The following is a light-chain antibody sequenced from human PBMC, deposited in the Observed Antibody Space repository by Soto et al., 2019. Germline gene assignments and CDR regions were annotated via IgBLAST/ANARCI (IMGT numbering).Light chain of an antibody. Sequence: QSALTQSASVSGSPGQSITISCTGTSGDLGDYNFVSWYQQQAGKAPKLIIYEGSKRPSGVSNRFSGSKSGNTASLTISGLQAEDEADYYCCSYAGSRVFGGGTKLTVL. CDR2: EGS. CDR3: CSYAGSRV. CDR1: SGDLGDYNF. J-gene: IGLJ3*02. V-gene: IGLV2-23*01.